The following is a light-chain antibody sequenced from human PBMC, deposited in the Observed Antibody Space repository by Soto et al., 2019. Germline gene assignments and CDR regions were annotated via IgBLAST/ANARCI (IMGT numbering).Light chain of an antibody. CDR3: QQYGGSPIT. J-gene: IGKJ5*01. V-gene: IGKV3-20*01. Sequence: EVVMTHSPSTLSVSPGEGVTLSCRASQGIGDTLAWYQQKPGQPPRLLISGASVRASGVPVRISGSGSGTDFTLTISRLEPEDFALYYCQQYGGSPITFGLGTRLEIK. CDR1: QGIGDT. CDR2: GAS.